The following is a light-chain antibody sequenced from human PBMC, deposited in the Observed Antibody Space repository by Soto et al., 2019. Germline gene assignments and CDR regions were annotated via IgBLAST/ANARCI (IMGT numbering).Light chain of an antibody. CDR3: QQYDGSEYT. CDR2: GAS. V-gene: IGKV3-20*01. Sequence: ETMLTQFPGTLSLSPGEGATLSCRASQSVISSHLAWYQRKPGQAPRLLIYGASSRATGIPDRFSGRGSGTDFTLTISRLEPEDFAVYYCQQYDGSEYTFGQGTKVEIK. CDR1: QSVISSH. J-gene: IGKJ2*01.